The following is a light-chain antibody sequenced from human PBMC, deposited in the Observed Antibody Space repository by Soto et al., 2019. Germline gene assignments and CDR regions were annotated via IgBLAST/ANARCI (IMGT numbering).Light chain of an antibody. CDR3: SSHTSSSTRV. J-gene: IGLJ1*01. V-gene: IGLV2-14*03. CDR2: DVR. CDR1: SSDVGGYNY. Sequence: QYALTQPASVSGSPGQSVTISCTGTSSDVGGYNYVSWYQQHPGKAPKLMIYDVRNRPSGVSNRFSGSKSGNTASLTISGLRAEDEADYYCSSHTSSSTRVFGTGTKLTVL.